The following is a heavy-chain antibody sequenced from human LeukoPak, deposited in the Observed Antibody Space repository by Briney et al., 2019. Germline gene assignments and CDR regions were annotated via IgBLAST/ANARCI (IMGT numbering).Heavy chain of an antibody. D-gene: IGHD5-24*01. Sequence: GASVKVSCKASGYTFTGYYMHWVRQAPGQGLEWVGWINPNSGGTNYAQKFQGRVTMTRDTSISTAYMELSRLRSDDTAVYYCARVPERARWLQFVRPYGMDVWGQGTTVTVSS. CDR3: ARVPERARWLQFVRPYGMDV. CDR1: GYTFTGYY. V-gene: IGHV1-2*02. J-gene: IGHJ6*02. CDR2: INPNSGGT.